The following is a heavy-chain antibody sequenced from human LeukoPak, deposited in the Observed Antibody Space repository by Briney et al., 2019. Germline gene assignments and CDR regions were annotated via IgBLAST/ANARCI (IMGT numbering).Heavy chain of an antibody. J-gene: IGHJ4*02. Sequence: GGSLRLSCAASGFTFSSYAMSWVRQAAGNGLEWVSAISGSGGSTYYADSVKGRFTISRDNSKNTLYPQMNSLRAEDTAVYYCAKDTSWAAAGDYFDCWGQGTLVTVSS. CDR3: AKDTSWAAAGDYFDC. CDR2: ISGSGGST. D-gene: IGHD6-13*01. V-gene: IGHV3-23*01. CDR1: GFTFSSYA.